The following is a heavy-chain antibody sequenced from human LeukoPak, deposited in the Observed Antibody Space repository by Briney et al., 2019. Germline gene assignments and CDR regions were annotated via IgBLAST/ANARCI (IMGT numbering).Heavy chain of an antibody. Sequence: PGGSLRLSCAASGFTFSDYYMSWIRQAPGKGLEWVSYISSSGSTIYYADSVKGRFTISRDNAKNSLYLQMNSLRAEDTAVYYCARNHFTIFWSFDIWGQGTMVTVSS. V-gene: IGHV3-11*01. CDR3: ARNHFTIFWSFDI. J-gene: IGHJ3*02. D-gene: IGHD3-9*01. CDR2: ISSSGSTI. CDR1: GFTFSDYY.